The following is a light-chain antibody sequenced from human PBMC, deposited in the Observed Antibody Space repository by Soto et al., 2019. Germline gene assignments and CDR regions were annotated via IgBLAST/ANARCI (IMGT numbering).Light chain of an antibody. Sequence: SYELTQPPAVSVYPGQTAAITCSGNNLGDKYACWYQQKPGQSPVLVIYEDNNRPSGIPERFSGSNSGNTATLTISGAQATDEADYYCQAWDSNAAVFGGGTKLTVL. CDR3: QAWDSNAAV. CDR1: NLGDKY. CDR2: EDN. V-gene: IGLV3-1*01. J-gene: IGLJ3*02.